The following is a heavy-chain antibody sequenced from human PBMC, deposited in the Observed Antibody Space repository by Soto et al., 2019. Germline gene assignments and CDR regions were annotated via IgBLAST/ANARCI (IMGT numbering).Heavy chain of an antibody. CDR2: IYCDHDK. D-gene: IGHD2-21*02. V-gene: IGHV2-5*02. J-gene: IGHJ6*02. CDR1: AFSLSTGGVG. Sequence: QITLKESGPTLVKPTQTLTLTCTFSAFSLSTGGVGVGWIRQPPGKAREGLALIYCDHDKRYSTSLRSRLTITNATTKNQVVLTMTNMDPVDTATYSCIQSRCGGDCLQSYASYYYYGMDVWGQGTTVTVSS. CDR3: IQSRCGGDCLQSYASYYYYGMDV.